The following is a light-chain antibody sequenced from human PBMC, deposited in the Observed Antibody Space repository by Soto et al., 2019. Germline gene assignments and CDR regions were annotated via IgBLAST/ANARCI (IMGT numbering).Light chain of an antibody. CDR2: AGS. V-gene: IGKV3-20*01. CDR1: QGVSSKY. Sequence: VLTQSPGTLSLSPGERATLSCRASQGVSSKYLAWYQQKPGQAPTLLIYAGSSRATGIPDRFSGSGSGTDLTLTINRLEPEDSAVYFCQQYGSSPWTFGQGTTGDIK. J-gene: IGKJ1*01. CDR3: QQYGSSPWT.